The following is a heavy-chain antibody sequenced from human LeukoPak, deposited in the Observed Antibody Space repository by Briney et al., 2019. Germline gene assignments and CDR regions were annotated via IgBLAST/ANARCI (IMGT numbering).Heavy chain of an antibody. J-gene: IGHJ3*02. CDR2: MKPNSGNT. D-gene: IGHD1-26*01. Sequence: GASVKVSCKASGYTFTSYDINWVRQATGQGLEWMGWMKPNSGNTGYAQKFQGRVTMTRNTSISTAYMELSSLRSEDTAVYYCARAHSGSYFWSMYAFDIWGQGTMVTVSS. CDR3: ARAHSGSYFWSMYAFDI. CDR1: GYTFTSYD. V-gene: IGHV1-8*01.